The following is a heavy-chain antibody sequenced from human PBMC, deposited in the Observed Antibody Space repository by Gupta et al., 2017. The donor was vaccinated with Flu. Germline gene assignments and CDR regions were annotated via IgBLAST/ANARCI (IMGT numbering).Heavy chain of an antibody. Sequence: EVQLVESGGGLVKPVGSMRLSCAASGFTYSSYDMNWVRQAPGKGLEWVPSISSSSSYIYYADSVRGRFTISRDNAENSLYLQMNSLRAEDTAVYYCTRAWDCSGGSCYSYYWGQGALVTVSS. V-gene: IGHV3-21*01. J-gene: IGHJ4*02. CDR3: TRAWDCSGGSCYSYY. CDR1: GFTYSSYD. D-gene: IGHD2-15*01. CDR2: ISSSSSYI.